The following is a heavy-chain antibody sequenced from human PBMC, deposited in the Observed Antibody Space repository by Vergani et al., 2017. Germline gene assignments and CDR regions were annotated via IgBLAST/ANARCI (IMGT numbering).Heavy chain of an antibody. CDR3: ATRGYEYVGRVGRFDY. J-gene: IGHJ4*02. V-gene: IGHV4-31*03. CDR2: IYYSGST. CDR1: GGSISSGGYY. D-gene: IGHD5-12*01. Sequence: QVQLQESGPGLVKPSQTLSLTCTVSGGSISSGGYYWSWIRQHPGKGLEWIGYIYYSGSTYYNPSLKSRVTISVDTSKNQFSLKLSSVTAADTAVYYCATRGYEYVGRVGRFDYWGQGTLVTVSS.